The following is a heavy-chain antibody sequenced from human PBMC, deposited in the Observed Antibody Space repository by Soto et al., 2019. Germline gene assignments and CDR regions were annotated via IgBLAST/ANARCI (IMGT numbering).Heavy chain of an antibody. Sequence: PSQTLSLTCAISGDSVSSNSAAWNLIRQSPSRGLEWLGRTYYRSKWYNDYAVSVKSRITINPDTSKNQFSLQLNSVTPEDTAVYYCARDSRVRYGYSYYFDYWGQGTLVTVSS. CDR2: TYYRSKWYN. J-gene: IGHJ4*02. CDR1: GDSVSSNSAA. V-gene: IGHV6-1*01. D-gene: IGHD5-18*01. CDR3: ARDSRVRYGYSYYFDY.